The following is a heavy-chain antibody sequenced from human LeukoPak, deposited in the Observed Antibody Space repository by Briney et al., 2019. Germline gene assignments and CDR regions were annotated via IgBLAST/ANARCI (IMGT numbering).Heavy chain of an antibody. CDR1: GGSFSGYY. CDR3: ARGLTYCGGDCYPDNWFDP. CDR2: INHSGST. J-gene: IGHJ5*02. D-gene: IGHD2-21*02. Sequence: SETLSLTCAVYGGSFSGYYWSWIRQPPGKGLEWIGEINHSGSTNYNPPLKSRVTISVDTSKNQFSLKLSSVTAADTAVYYCARGLTYCGGDCYPDNWFDPWGQGTLVTVSS. V-gene: IGHV4-34*01.